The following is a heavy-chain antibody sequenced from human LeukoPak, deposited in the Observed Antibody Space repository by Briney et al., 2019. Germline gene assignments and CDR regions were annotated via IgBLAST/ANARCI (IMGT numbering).Heavy chain of an antibody. Sequence: GGSLRLSCAASGFTFSSYGMHWVRQAPGKGLDWVAFISYDGSNKYYADSVKGRFTISRDNSKNTLYLQMNSLRAEDTAVYYCYSVAGFDAFDIWGQGTMVTVSS. D-gene: IGHD6-19*01. CDR3: YSVAGFDAFDI. V-gene: IGHV3-30*03. CDR1: GFTFSSYG. J-gene: IGHJ3*02. CDR2: ISYDGSNK.